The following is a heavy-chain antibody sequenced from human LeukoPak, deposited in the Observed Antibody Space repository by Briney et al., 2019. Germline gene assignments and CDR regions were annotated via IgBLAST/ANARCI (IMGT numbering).Heavy chain of an antibody. D-gene: IGHD3-16*02. Sequence: SETLSLTCTVSGGSISNDHWTWIRQSPGKSLEWIGCRHKSGSTHYNPSLRSRVTISVDMSKSQFSLKLNSVTAPDTAVYYCARLIGLGEVSPYFDYWGQGRLVTVSS. CDR2: RHKSGST. CDR3: ARLIGLGEVSPYFDY. V-gene: IGHV4-59*01. CDR1: GGSISNDH. J-gene: IGHJ4*02.